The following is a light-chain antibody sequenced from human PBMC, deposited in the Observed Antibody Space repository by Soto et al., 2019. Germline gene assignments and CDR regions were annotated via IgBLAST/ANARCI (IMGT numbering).Light chain of an antibody. CDR1: QRASRQY. CDR2: GGS. CDR3: QDFDSPQWT. J-gene: IGKJ1*01. Sequence: VLTQSPDTPSLSPGERATLSCRASQRASRQYLSWYQQRPDQPPRLLIYGGSMRADGIPDRFSGSGSGSEFTLTINRLEPEDFAVYYCQDFDSPQWTFGQGTKMDI. V-gene: IGKV3-20*01.